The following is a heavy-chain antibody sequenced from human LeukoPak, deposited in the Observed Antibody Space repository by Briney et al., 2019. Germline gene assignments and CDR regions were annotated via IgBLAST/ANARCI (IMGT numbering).Heavy chain of an antibody. CDR3: ARERYCSSTSCYTDDAFDI. V-gene: IGHV4-34*01. D-gene: IGHD2-2*02. CDR2: INHSGST. J-gene: IGHJ3*02. CDR1: GGSFSGYY. Sequence: SETLSLTCAVYGGSFSGYYWSWIRQPPGKGLEWIGEINHSGSTNYNPSLKSRVTISVDTSKNQFSLKLSSVTAADTAVYYCARERYCSSTSCYTDDAFDIWGQGTMVAVSS.